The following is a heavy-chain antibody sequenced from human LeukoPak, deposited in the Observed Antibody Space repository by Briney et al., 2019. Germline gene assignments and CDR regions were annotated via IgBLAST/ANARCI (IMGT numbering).Heavy chain of an antibody. CDR1: GFTVSSNS. Sequence: GGSLRLSCTVSGFTVSSNSMSWVRQAPGKGLEWVSFIYSGGNTHYSDSVKGRFTISRGNAKNSLYLQMNSLRAEDTAVYYCARDGGIAVAGDSFDIWGQGTMVTVSS. D-gene: IGHD6-19*01. V-gene: IGHV3-53*01. J-gene: IGHJ3*02. CDR2: IYSGGNT. CDR3: ARDGGIAVAGDSFDI.